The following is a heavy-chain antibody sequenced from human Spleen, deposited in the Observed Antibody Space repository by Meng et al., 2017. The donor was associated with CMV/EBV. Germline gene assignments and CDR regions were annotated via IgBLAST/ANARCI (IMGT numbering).Heavy chain of an antibody. CDR2: INAGNGNT. J-gene: IGHJ4*02. D-gene: IGHD3-10*01. CDR1: GYIFTSYA. Sequence: QVQLVRSGAEVKKPGASVKVSCKASGYIFTSYAIQWVRQAPGQRLEWMGWINAGNGNTKYSQNFQGKVTITRDTSASTAYMELSSLRSEDTAVYYCARDDLGELLGFDYWGQGTLVTVSS. CDR3: ARDDLGELLGFDY. V-gene: IGHV1-3*01.